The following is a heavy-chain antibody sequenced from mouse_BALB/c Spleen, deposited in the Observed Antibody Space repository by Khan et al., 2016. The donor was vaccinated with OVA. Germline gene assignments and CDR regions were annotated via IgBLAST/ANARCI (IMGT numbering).Heavy chain of an antibody. Sequence: QVQLKESGPDLVAPSQSLSITSTVSGFSLTSYAIHWVRQPPGKGLEWLVVIWSDGRTTYNSALKSRLSISKDNSKSQVFLKINSLQTDDTAMYYCARHQFPLSLDSWGQGTSVTVSS. J-gene: IGHJ4*01. CDR1: GFSLTSYA. CDR3: ARHQFPLSLDS. CDR2: IWSDGRT. V-gene: IGHV2-6-2*01.